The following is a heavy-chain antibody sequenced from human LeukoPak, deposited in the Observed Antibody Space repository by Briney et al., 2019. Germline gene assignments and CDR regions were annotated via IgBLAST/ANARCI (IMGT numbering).Heavy chain of an antibody. J-gene: IGHJ4*02. CDR3: ATLPRGHLFDS. Sequence: GASVKVSCKLSGDTLTELSMHWVRQSPGKGLEWMGGFVPEDGETIYAQKFQGRVTMTEDTSTDTVYMELSSLRSDDTAVYFCATLPRGHLFDSWGQGTLVTVSS. D-gene: IGHD3-10*01. CDR2: FVPEDGET. CDR1: GDTLTELS. V-gene: IGHV1-24*01.